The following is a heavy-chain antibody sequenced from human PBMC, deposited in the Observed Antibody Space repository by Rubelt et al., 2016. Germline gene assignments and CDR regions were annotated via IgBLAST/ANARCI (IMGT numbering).Heavy chain of an antibody. CDR3: ARDPSNTSGFHAYFDY. Sequence: QVQLVQSGAEVKKPGASVKVSCKASGYTFTSYAMHWVRQAPGQRLEWMGWINAGNGNKKYSQKFQGRVTITRETSASTAYMGLSSLRSEDTAVYSCARDPSNTSGFHAYFDYWGQGTLVTVSS. D-gene: IGHD3-22*01. J-gene: IGHJ4*02. CDR2: INAGNGNK. CDR1: GYTFTSYA. V-gene: IGHV1-3*01.